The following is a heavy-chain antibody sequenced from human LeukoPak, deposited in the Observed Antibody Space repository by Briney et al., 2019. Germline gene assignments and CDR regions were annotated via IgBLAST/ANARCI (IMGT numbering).Heavy chain of an antibody. D-gene: IGHD3-9*01. CDR3: ASGGLRYFSRFDP. J-gene: IGHJ5*02. CDR1: GYTFTNYY. CDR2: INPSGGST. Sequence: ASVKVSCKASGYTFTNYYMHWVRQAPGQGLEWMGIINPSGGSTSYAQKFQGRVTMTRDMSTSTVHMELSSLRSEDTAVYYCASGGLRYFSRFDPWGQGTLVTVSS. V-gene: IGHV1-46*01.